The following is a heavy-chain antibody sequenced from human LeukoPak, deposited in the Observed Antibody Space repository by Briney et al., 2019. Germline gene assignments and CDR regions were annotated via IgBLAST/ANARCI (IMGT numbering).Heavy chain of an antibody. CDR3: TSWSSCSSDNCQLNY. CDR2: TNEDGSDK. D-gene: IGHD2-15*01. Sequence: GGSLRLSCEGSGFSFSNYWMSWVRQAPGKGLEWVAHTNEDGSDKYYVDSVKGRFTISRDNAKNSLYLQMGSLRAEDTAIFYCTSWSSCSSDNCQLNYWGQEPWSPSP. J-gene: IGHJ4*01. CDR1: GFSFSNYW. V-gene: IGHV3-7*01.